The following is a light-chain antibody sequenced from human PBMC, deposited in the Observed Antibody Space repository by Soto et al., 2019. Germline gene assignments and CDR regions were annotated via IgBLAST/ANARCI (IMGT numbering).Light chain of an antibody. V-gene: IGLV2-14*01. CDR2: EVS. Sequence: SAPTLPDSVSGAPVQSGTTSCTGTSSDIGSYNYVGWCRQHPGKAPKVMIYEVSYRPSGVSDRVTASMSINTASLTISGLQGVDEADDYGSSYRSLNIGVFGAGTKVTVL. CDR3: SSYRSLNIGV. CDR1: SSDIGSYNY. J-gene: IGLJ1*01.